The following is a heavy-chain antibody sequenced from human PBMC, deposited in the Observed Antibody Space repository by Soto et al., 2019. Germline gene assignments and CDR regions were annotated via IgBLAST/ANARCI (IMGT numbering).Heavy chain of an antibody. D-gene: IGHD3-9*01. CDR2: ITHSGSS. V-gene: IGHV4-4*02. CDR3: ARVVLTITRGAFDA. Sequence: QMQLQESGPGLVKPSGTLSLTCAVSGGSISSSHWWTWVRQSPGKGLEDIGEITHSGSSNSNPSLTSRVTLSVDKSKNHFSLTLTSVTAADTAVYYCARVVLTITRGAFDAWGQGTLVIVSS. CDR1: GGSISSSHW. J-gene: IGHJ3*01.